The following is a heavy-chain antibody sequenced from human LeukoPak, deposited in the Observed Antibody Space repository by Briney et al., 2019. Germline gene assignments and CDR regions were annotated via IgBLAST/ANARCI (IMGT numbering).Heavy chain of an antibody. V-gene: IGHV1-46*01. CDR2: INPSGGST. J-gene: IGHJ5*02. CDR1: GYTFTSYY. CDR3: ARVRSELGWFDP. Sequence: ASVKVSCMASGYTFTSYYMHWVRQAPGQGLEWMGIINPSGGSTSYAQKFQGRVTMTRDTSTSTVYMELSSLRSEDTAVYYCARVRSELGWFDPWGQGTLVTVSS. D-gene: IGHD2-15*01.